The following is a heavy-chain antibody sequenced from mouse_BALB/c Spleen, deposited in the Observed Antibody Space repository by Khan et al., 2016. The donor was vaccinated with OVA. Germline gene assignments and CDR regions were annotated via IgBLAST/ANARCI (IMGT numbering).Heavy chain of an antibody. Sequence: VQLQQPGPSLVKPSQTLSLTCSVTGDSITCGYWNWIRKFPGNKLEYMGYIIYTGYTYYNPSLKSRISITRHTSKNQYYLQLSSVTDEDTATYYCARSTYSYAFVYWGQGTLVTVSA. V-gene: IGHV3-8*02. CDR3: ARSTYSYAFVY. CDR1: GDSITCGY. D-gene: IGHD2-12*01. CDR2: IIYTGYT. J-gene: IGHJ3*01.